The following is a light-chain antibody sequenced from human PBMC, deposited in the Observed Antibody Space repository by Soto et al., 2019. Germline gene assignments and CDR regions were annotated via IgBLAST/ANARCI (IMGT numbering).Light chain of an antibody. Sequence: AIQMTQSPSSLSASVGDRVTITCRASQGIRNDLGWYQQKPGKAPKLLIYAASSLQSGVPSRFSGSGSGTDFTLTITSLQSDDFATYYCQEYNSHSFGGGTKVDIK. CDR1: QGIRND. J-gene: IGKJ4*01. CDR2: AAS. V-gene: IGKV1-6*01. CDR3: QEYNSHS.